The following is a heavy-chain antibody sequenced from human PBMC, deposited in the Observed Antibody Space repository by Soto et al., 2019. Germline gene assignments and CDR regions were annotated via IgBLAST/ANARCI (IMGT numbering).Heavy chain of an antibody. Sequence: GGSLRLSCAASGFTFSSYGMHWVRQAPGKGLEWVAVIWYDGSNKYYADSVKGRFTISRDNSKNTLYLQMNSLRAEDTAVYYCARAYYDFWSGSNYYYGMYVWGQGTTVTVSS. CDR2: IWYDGSNK. D-gene: IGHD3-3*01. CDR3: ARAYYDFWSGSNYYYGMYV. J-gene: IGHJ6*02. V-gene: IGHV3-33*01. CDR1: GFTFSSYG.